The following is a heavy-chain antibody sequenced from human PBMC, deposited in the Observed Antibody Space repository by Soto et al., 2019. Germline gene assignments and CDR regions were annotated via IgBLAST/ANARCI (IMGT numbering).Heavy chain of an antibody. CDR1: GYTLTELS. CDR2: FDPEDGET. J-gene: IGHJ6*02. D-gene: IGHD6-19*01. CDR3: ATDLTVAGTLSYYYYYGMDV. Sequence: SCKVPGYTLTELSMHWLRQAPGKGLEWLGGFDPEDGETIYAQKFQGRVTMTEDTSTDTAYMELSSLRSEDTAVYYCATDLTVAGTLSYYYYYGMDVWGQGTTVTVSS. V-gene: IGHV1-24*01.